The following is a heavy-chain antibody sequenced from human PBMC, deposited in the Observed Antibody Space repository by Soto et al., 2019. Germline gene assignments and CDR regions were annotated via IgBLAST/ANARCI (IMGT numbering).Heavy chain of an antibody. D-gene: IGHD1-26*01. CDR3: ARSEWEPTEYGYYYYGMDV. CDR2: INAGNGNT. V-gene: IGHV1-3*01. CDR1: GYTFTSYP. Sequence: GASVKVSCKASGYTFTSYPMHWVRQAPGQRLEWMGWINAGNGNTKYSQKFQGRVTITRDTSANTAYMELSSLRSEDTAVYYCARSEWEPTEYGYYYYGMDVWGQGTTVTVSS. J-gene: IGHJ6*02.